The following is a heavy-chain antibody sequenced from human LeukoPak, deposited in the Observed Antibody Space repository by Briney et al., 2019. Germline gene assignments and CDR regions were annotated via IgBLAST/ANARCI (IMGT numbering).Heavy chain of an antibody. V-gene: IGHV3-21*01. CDR1: GFTHNSYS. Sequence: GGPLRLSCAASGFTHNSYSMNWVPQAPGKGLEWVSSISSSSSYIYYADSVKGRFTISRDNAKNSLYLQMNSLRAEDTAVYYCARGLKDAFDIWGQGAMVTVSS. D-gene: IGHD3-22*01. CDR2: ISSSSSYI. CDR3: ARGLKDAFDI. J-gene: IGHJ3*02.